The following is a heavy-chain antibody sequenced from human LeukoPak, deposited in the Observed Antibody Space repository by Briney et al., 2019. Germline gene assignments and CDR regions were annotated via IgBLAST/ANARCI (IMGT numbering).Heavy chain of an antibody. Sequence: SETLSLTCTVSGGSISSGGYYWSWIRQHPGKGLEWIGYIYYSGSTYYNPSLKSRVTISVDTSKNQFSLKLSSVTAADTAVYYSARFLDDYVWGSYLPRDYYGMDVWGQGTTVTVSS. CDR3: ARFLDDYVWGSYLPRDYYGMDV. CDR1: GGSISSGGYY. V-gene: IGHV4-31*03. CDR2: IYYSGST. D-gene: IGHD3-16*02. J-gene: IGHJ6*02.